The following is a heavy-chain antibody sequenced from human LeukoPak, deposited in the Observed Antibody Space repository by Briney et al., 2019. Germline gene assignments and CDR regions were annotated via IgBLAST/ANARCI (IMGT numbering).Heavy chain of an antibody. V-gene: IGHV3-53*01. J-gene: IGHJ3*02. CDR1: GFAVGGNY. D-gene: IGHD2-8*01. CDR2: FYFDGRA. CDR3: ARDRRRLRGQNGDGDAFDI. Sequence: PGGSLRLSCAASGFAVGGNYISWVRQAPGKGLERVSIFYFDGRAFHTASVKGRFTMSRDTSKNNVDLEMNSLRAEDTGVYFCARDRRRLRGQNGDGDAFDIWGQGTRVTVSS.